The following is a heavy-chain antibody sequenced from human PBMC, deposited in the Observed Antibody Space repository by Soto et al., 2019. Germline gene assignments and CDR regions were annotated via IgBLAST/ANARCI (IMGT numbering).Heavy chain of an antibody. CDR3: ATRQTTVTTRYFDY. D-gene: IGHD4-17*01. CDR1: GGSISSGDYY. V-gene: IGHV4-30-4*01. Sequence: PSETLSLTCTVSGGSISSGDYYWSWIRQPPGRGLEWIGYIYYSGSTYYSPSLKSRVTISVDTSKNQFSLKLSSVTAADTAVYYCATRQTTVTTRYFDYWGQGTLVTVSS. CDR2: IYYSGST. J-gene: IGHJ4*02.